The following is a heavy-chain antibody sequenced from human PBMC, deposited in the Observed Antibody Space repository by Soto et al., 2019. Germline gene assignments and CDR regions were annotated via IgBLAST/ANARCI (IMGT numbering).Heavy chain of an antibody. V-gene: IGHV2-5*02. J-gene: IGHJ4*02. CDR3: VHIRYGSGLFDY. D-gene: IGHD3-10*01. Sequence: QITLKESGPTLVKPTQTLTLTCNFSGFSLSTSGVGVGWIRQPPGKALEWLALIYWDDDKRYSPSLKSRLTIXKXXSKNQVVLTITNMDPVDTATYYCVHIRYGSGLFDYWGQGTLVTVSS. CDR2: IYWDDDK. CDR1: GFSLSTSGVG.